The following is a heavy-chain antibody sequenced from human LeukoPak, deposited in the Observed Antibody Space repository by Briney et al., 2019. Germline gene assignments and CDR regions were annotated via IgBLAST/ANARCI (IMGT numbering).Heavy chain of an antibody. CDR1: GFSLSTSGMR. D-gene: IGHD3-22*01. CDR3: ARMRTDSSGLFDY. CDR2: IDWDDDK. V-gene: IGHV2-70*04. Sequence: VSGPALVKPTQTLTLTCTFSGFSLSTSGMRVNWIRQPPGRALEWLARIDWDDDKFYSTFLKTRLTISKDTSKNQVVLTMTNMDPVDTATYYCARMRTDSSGLFDYWGQGTLVTVSS. J-gene: IGHJ4*02.